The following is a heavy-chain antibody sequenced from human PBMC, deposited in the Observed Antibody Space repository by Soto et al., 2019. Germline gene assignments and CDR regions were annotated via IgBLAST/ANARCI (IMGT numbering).Heavy chain of an antibody. CDR2: ISGSGGST. CDR1: GFTFSSYA. CDR3: AKEYSSSWYGLDAFYI. J-gene: IGHJ3*02. D-gene: IGHD6-13*01. Sequence: GGSLRLSCAASGFTFSSYAMSWVRQAPGKGLEWVSAISGSGGSTYYADSVKGRFTISRDNSKNTLYLQMNSLRAEDTAVYYCAKEYSSSWYGLDAFYIWGQGTMVTVSS. V-gene: IGHV3-23*01.